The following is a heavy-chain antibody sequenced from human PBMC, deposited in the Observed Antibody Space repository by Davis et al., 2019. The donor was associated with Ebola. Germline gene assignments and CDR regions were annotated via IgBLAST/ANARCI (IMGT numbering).Heavy chain of an antibody. CDR2: MNRRGRA. CDR3: ASPHQIRGRNYFDC. J-gene: IGHJ4*02. V-gene: IGHV4-34*01. D-gene: IGHD3/OR15-3a*01. Sequence: PSETLSLTCAVYGGSFSDYYWSWIRQPPGKALEWIGEMNRRGRAYYNPSLKSRVTISVDTSKNQFSLELSSVTAADTAVYYCASPHQIRGRNYFDCWGQGTLVTVSS. CDR1: GGSFSDYY.